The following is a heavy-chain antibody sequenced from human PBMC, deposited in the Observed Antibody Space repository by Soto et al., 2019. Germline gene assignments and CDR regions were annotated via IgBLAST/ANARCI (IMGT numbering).Heavy chain of an antibody. J-gene: IGHJ6*02. D-gene: IGHD7-27*01. CDR3: ARGLGNYYYYGMDV. CDR1: GGSISSGGYY. Sequence: SETLSLTCTVSGGSISSGGYYWSWIRQHPGKGLEWIGYIDYSGSTYYNPSLKSRVTISVDTSKNQFSLKLSSVTAADTAVYYCARGLGNYYYYGMDVWGQGTTVTVSS. V-gene: IGHV4-31*03. CDR2: IDYSGST.